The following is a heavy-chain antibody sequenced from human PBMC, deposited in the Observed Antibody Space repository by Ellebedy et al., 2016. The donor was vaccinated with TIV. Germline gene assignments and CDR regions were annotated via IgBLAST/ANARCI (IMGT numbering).Heavy chain of an antibody. Sequence: SETLSLTCTVSGGSISSYYWNWIRQPPGKGLEWIGNIYYTGGTNYSPSFASRVTIPIDTSKSQFSLRLDSVTAADTAVYFCARSETNFVPNSFAPWGPGTQVSVSS. D-gene: IGHD3-16*01. CDR3: ARSETNFVPNSFAP. V-gene: IGHV4-59*01. CDR2: IYYTGGT. CDR1: GGSISSYY. J-gene: IGHJ5*02.